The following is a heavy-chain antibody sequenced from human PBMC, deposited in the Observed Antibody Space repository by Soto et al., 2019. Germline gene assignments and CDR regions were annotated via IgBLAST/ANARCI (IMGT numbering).Heavy chain of an antibody. V-gene: IGHV3-66*01. CDR2: IYSGGST. Sequence: PGGSLRLSCAASGFTVSSNYMSWVRQAPGKGLEWVSVIYSGGSTYYADSVKGRFTISRDNSKNTLYLQMNSLRAEDTAVYYCARVLADDYGDYYYYGMDVWGQGTTVTVSS. CDR1: GFTVSSNY. D-gene: IGHD4-17*01. CDR3: ARVLADDYGDYYYYGMDV. J-gene: IGHJ6*02.